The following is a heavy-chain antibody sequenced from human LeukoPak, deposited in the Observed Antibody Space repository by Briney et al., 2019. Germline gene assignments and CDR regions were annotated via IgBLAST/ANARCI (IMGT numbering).Heavy chain of an antibody. CDR3: ARDRGVPYFITGTTTAFFDY. V-gene: IGHV3-21*01. Sequence: PGGSLRLSCAAPGFTFSSYSMNWVRQAPGKGLEWVSSISSSSSYIYYADSVKGRFTISRDNAKNSLYLQMNSLRAEDTAVYYCARDRGVPYFITGTTTAFFDYWGQGTLVTVSS. CDR2: ISSSSSYI. J-gene: IGHJ4*02. CDR1: GFTFSSYS. D-gene: IGHD1-7*01.